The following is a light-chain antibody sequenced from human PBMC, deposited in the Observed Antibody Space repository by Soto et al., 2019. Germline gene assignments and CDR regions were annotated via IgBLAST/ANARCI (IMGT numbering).Light chain of an antibody. Sequence: EIGLTQSPATLSLAPGERATLSCRASQSVSSYLAWYQQKPGQAPRLLIYDASNRATGIPARFSGSGSGTDFTLTISSLEPEDFAVYYCQQRSDCPSSFGGGTKVQIK. V-gene: IGKV3-11*01. CDR1: QSVSSY. CDR3: QQRSDCPSS. J-gene: IGKJ4*01. CDR2: DAS.